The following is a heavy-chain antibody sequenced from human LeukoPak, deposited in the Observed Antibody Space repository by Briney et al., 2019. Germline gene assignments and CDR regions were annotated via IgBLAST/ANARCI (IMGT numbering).Heavy chain of an antibody. CDR2: IIPIFGTA. CDR3: AEENDYGDY. V-gene: IGHV1-69*05. D-gene: IGHD2/OR15-2a*01. CDR1: GYTFTGYY. Sequence: SVKVSCKASGYTFTGYYMHWVRQAPGQGLEWMGRIIPIFGTANYAQKFQGRVTITTDESTSTAYMELSSLRSEDTAVYYCAEENDYGDYWGQGTLVTVSS. J-gene: IGHJ4*02.